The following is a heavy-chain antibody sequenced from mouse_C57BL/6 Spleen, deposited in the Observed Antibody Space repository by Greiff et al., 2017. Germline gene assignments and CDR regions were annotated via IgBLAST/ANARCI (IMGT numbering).Heavy chain of an antibody. Sequence: LQQSGASVKISCKASGYAFSSYWMNWVKQRPGKGLEWIGQIYPGDGDTNYNGKFKGKATLTADKSSSTAYMQLSSLTSEDSAVYFCARSGTSSYYFDYWGQGTTLTVSS. D-gene: IGHD3-1*01. V-gene: IGHV1-80*01. J-gene: IGHJ2*01. CDR2: IYPGDGDT. CDR3: ARSGTSSYYFDY. CDR1: GYAFSSYW.